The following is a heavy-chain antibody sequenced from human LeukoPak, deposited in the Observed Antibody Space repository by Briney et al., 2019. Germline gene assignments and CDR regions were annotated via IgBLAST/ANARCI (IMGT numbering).Heavy chain of an antibody. Sequence: GGSLRLSCAASGFTFSDYYMSWIRQAPGNGLEWVSFISKDGRTMSYADSAKGRFTISRDNAKNSLYLQMNSLTADDTAVYFCARVRGSYSSDYWGQGTLVTVSS. D-gene: IGHD5-12*01. CDR1: GFTFSDYY. J-gene: IGHJ4*02. CDR2: ISKDGRTM. CDR3: ARVRGSYSSDY. V-gene: IGHV3-11*01.